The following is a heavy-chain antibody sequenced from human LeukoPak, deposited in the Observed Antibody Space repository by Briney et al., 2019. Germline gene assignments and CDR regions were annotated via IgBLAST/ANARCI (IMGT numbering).Heavy chain of an antibody. V-gene: IGHV4-34*01. CDR2: INHSGST. Sequence: SETLSLTCAVYGGSFSGYYWSWIRQPPGKGLEWIGEINHSGSTNYNPSLKSRVTISVDTSKNQFSLKLSSVTAADTAVYYCARGGYCSSTSCHRDIVVGFDPWGQGTLVTVSS. CDR1: GGSFSGYY. D-gene: IGHD2-2*01. J-gene: IGHJ5*02. CDR3: ARGGYCSSTSCHRDIVVGFDP.